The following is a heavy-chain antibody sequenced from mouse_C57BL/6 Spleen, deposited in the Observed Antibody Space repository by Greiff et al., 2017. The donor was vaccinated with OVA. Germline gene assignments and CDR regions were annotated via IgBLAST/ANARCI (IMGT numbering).Heavy chain of an antibody. V-gene: IGHV1-62-2*01. J-gene: IGHJ2*01. CDR1: GYTFTEYT. CDR3: ARHEGAFYFDY. Sequence: QVTPPPSYSELVKPGASVKLSCKASGYTFTEYTIHWVKQRSGQGLEWIGWFYPGSGSIKYNEKFKDKATLTADKSSSTVYMEPSRLTSEDAAVYFCARHEGAFYFDYWGQGTTLTVSS. CDR2: FYPGSGSI.